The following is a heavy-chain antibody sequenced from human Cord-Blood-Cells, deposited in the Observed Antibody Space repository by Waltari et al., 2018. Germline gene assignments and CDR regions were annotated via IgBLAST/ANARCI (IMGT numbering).Heavy chain of an antibody. J-gene: IGHJ6*02. CDR1: GGTFSSYA. V-gene: IGHV1-69*01. D-gene: IGHD3-10*01. Sequence: QVQLVQSGAELKKPGSSVKVSCKASGGTFSSYAISWVRQAPGQGLEWMGGIIPIFGTANYAQKFQGRVTITADESTSTAYMELSSLRSEDTAVYYCARMAVRGVIIKYYYYGMDVWGQGTTVTVSS. CDR3: ARMAVRGVIIKYYYYGMDV. CDR2: IIPIFGTA.